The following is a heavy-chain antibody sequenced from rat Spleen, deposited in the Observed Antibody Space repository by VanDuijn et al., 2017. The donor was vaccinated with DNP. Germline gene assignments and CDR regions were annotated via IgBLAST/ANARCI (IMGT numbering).Heavy chain of an antibody. J-gene: IGHJ4*01. CDR2: ITYDGGTT. Sequence: EVKLVESGGGLVQPGRSLKLSCAASGFTFSNYYMAWVRQAPTKGLEWVAYITYDGGTTYNRDSVKGRFTISRDNAKSTLYLQMNSLRSEDTATYYCLKHLDAWGQGTSVTVSS. CDR1: GFTFSNYY. CDR3: LKHLDA. V-gene: IGHV5-25*01.